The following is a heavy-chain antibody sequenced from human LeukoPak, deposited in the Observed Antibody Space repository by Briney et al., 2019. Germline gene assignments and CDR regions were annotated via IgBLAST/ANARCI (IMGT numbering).Heavy chain of an antibody. V-gene: IGHV3-7*03. CDR3: VRGGGDSSSWHIDY. Sequence: GGSLRLSCAASGFTFSSYWMSWVRQAPGKGLEWVANIKQDGSEKYYVDSVKGRFTISRDNAKKSLYLQMKSLRAEDTAPYYCVRGGGDSSSWHIDYWGQGTLVTVSS. J-gene: IGHJ4*02. CDR2: IKQDGSEK. D-gene: IGHD6-13*01. CDR1: GFTFSSYW.